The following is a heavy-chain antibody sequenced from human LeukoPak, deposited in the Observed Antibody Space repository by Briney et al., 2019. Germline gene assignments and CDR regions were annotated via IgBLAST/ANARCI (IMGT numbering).Heavy chain of an antibody. CDR1: GGSISSGDYY. CDR2: IYYSGST. CDR3: AREFLGYSYGSFGY. Sequence: PSETLSLTCTVSGGSISSGDYYWSWIRQPPGKGLEWIGYIYYSGSTYYNPSLKSRVTISVDTSKNQFSLKLSSVTAADTAVYYCAREFLGYSYGSFGYWGQGTLVTVSS. V-gene: IGHV4-30-4*01. D-gene: IGHD5-18*01. J-gene: IGHJ4*02.